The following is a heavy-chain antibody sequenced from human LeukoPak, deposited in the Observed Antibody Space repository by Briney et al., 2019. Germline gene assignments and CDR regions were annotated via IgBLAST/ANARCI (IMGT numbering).Heavy chain of an antibody. V-gene: IGHV3-30*18. CDR3: AKDGPAFDY. Sequence: PGRSLRLSCAASGFTFSSYGMHWVRQAPGKGLEWVAVISYDGSNKYYADSVKGRFTISRDNSKNTLYLQMNSLRAEDTAVYYCAKDGPAFDYWGQGTLVTDSS. CDR2: ISYDGSNK. CDR1: GFTFSSYG. J-gene: IGHJ4*02.